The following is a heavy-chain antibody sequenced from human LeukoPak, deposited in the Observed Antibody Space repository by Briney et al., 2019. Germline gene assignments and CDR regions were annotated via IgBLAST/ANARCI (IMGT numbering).Heavy chain of an antibody. Sequence: ASVKVSCKASGYTFTSYGISWVRQAPGQGLEWMGWISAYNGNTNYAQKLQGRVTMTTDTSTSTAYMELRSLRSDDTAVYYCARDSGYYGSGYGMDVWGQGTTVTVSS. CDR3: ARDSGYYGSGYGMDV. J-gene: IGHJ6*02. D-gene: IGHD3-10*01. V-gene: IGHV1-18*01. CDR1: GYTFTSYG. CDR2: ISAYNGNT.